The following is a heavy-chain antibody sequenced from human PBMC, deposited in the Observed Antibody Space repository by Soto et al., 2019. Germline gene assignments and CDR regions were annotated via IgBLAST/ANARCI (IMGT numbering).Heavy chain of an antibody. CDR3: ARRVPAAPNWFDP. CDR2: IYHSGSP. J-gene: IGHJ5*02. Sequence: TSETLSLTCAVSGGSISSGTWLSWFRQPPGRGLEWIGEIYHSGSPNYNPSLKSRVTMSVDKSKNLFSLRLSSVTAADSALYYCARRVPAAPNWFDPWGQGTLVPVSS. CDR1: GGSISSGTW. D-gene: IGHD2-2*01. V-gene: IGHV4-4*02.